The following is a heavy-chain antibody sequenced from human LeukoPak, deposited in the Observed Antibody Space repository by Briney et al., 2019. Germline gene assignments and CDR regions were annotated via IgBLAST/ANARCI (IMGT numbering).Heavy chain of an antibody. CDR1: GFTFSDYY. D-gene: IGHD2-8*01. CDR2: ISSSGNNI. Sequence: PGGSLRLSCAASGFTFSDYYMSWIRQAPGKGLEWVSYISSSGNNIYYADSVKGRSTISRDNSKNTLYLQMNSLRAEDTAVYYCAKDTRVYRKSYYFDYWGQGTLVTVSS. CDR3: AKDTRVYRKSYYFDY. J-gene: IGHJ4*02. V-gene: IGHV3-11*04.